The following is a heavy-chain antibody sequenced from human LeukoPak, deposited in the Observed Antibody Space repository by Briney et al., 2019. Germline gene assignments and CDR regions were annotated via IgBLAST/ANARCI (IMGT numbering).Heavy chain of an antibody. V-gene: IGHV3-11*01. Sequence: GGSLRLSCAASGFTFSDYYMSWIRQAPGKGLEWVSYISSSGSTIYYADSVKGRFTISRDNAKNSLYRQMNSLRAEDTAVYYCARIVDTAMVLDYWGQGTLVTVSS. D-gene: IGHD5-18*01. CDR2: ISSSGSTI. CDR1: GFTFSDYY. CDR3: ARIVDTAMVLDY. J-gene: IGHJ4*02.